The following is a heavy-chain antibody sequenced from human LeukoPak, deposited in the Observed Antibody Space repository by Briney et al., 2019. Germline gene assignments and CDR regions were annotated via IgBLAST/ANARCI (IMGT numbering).Heavy chain of an antibody. CDR3: ARDQHQFYDFSGELDP. V-gene: IGHV1-18*01. Sequence: GASVKVSCKASGYTFINYGISWVRQAPGQGLEWMGWISAYNGNTNYAQKLQGRVTMTTDTSTSTAYMELRSLISDDTAVYYCARDQHQFYDFSGELDPWGQGTLVTVSS. CDR1: GYTFINYG. J-gene: IGHJ5*02. CDR2: ISAYNGNT. D-gene: IGHD3-3*01.